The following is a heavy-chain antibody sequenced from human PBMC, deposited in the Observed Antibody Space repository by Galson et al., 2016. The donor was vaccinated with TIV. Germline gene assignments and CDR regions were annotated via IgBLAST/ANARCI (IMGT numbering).Heavy chain of an antibody. V-gene: IGHV1-18*01. CDR3: ARDRLDIVAVPPGIKLGF. J-gene: IGHJ4*02. CDR1: GYTFIRYG. Sequence: SVKVSCKAFGYTFIRYGISWVRQAPGQGLEWMGWISTFNDNTKYAQKFQGRVTMTTDTSTSTVSMELRSLRSDDTAVYYCARDRLDIVAVPPGIKLGFWGQGTLVTGSS. CDR2: ISTFNDNT. D-gene: IGHD2-2*03.